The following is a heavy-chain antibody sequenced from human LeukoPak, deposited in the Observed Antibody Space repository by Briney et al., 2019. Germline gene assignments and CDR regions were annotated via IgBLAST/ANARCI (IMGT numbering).Heavy chain of an antibody. CDR3: ARGYSSGLDANWFDP. CDR1: GGSISSYY. Sequence: PSETLSLTCTVSGGSISSYYWSWIRQPPGKGLEWIGYIYYSGSTNYNPSLKSRVTISVDTSKNQFSLKLSSVTAADTAVYYCARGYSSGLDANWFDPWGQGTLVTVSS. D-gene: IGHD6-19*01. V-gene: IGHV4-59*08. CDR2: IYYSGST. J-gene: IGHJ5*02.